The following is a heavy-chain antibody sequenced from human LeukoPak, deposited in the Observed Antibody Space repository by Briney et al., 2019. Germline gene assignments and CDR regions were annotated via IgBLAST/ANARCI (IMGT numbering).Heavy chain of an antibody. D-gene: IGHD6-13*01. CDR1: GYTFSSYG. J-gene: IGHJ4*02. CDR2: ISYDGSNK. V-gene: IGHV3-30*18. Sequence: PGGSLRLSCAASGYTFSSYGMHWVRQAPGKGLEWVAVISYDGSNKYYADSVKGRFTISRDNSKNTLYLQMNSLRAEDTAVYYCAKDWQLTLDYWGQGTLVTVSS. CDR3: AKDWQLTLDY.